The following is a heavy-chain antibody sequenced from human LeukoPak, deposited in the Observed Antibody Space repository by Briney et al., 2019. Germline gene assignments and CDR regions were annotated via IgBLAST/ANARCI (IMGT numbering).Heavy chain of an antibody. CDR2: ISSSSSYI. Sequence: PGGSLRLSCAASGFTFSSYSMNWVRQAPGKGLEWVSSISSSSSYIYYADSVKGRFTISRDNAKNSLYLQMNSLRAEDTAVYYCARDQWEANWGPEDYYYGMDVWGQGTTVTVSS. CDR3: ARDQWEANWGPEDYYYGMDV. CDR1: GFTFSSYS. J-gene: IGHJ6*02. D-gene: IGHD7-27*01. V-gene: IGHV3-21*01.